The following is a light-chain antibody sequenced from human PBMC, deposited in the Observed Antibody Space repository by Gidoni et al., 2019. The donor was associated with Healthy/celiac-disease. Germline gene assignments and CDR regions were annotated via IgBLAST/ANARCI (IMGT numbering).Light chain of an antibody. J-gene: IGKJ4*01. Sequence: EIVLTQSPATLSLSPVEKATLSCRASQSVSSYLAWYQQKPGQAPRLLIYDASNRATGIPARFSGSGPGTDFTLTISSLEPEDFAVYYCQQRSNWHGNLTFGGGTKVEIK. CDR2: DAS. CDR1: QSVSSY. V-gene: IGKV3D-11*02. CDR3: QQRSNWHGNLT.